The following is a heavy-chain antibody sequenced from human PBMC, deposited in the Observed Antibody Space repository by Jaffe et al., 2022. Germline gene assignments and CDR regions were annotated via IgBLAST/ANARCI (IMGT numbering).Heavy chain of an antibody. Sequence: EVQLVESGGGLVQPGGSLRLSCAASGFTFSSYWMSWVRQAPGKGLEWVANIKQDGSEKYYVDSVKGRFTISRDNAKNSLYLQMNSLRAEDTAVYYCARDYRYWLGPGFDPWGQGTLVTVSS. D-gene: IGHD2-8*02. CDR3: ARDYRYWLGPGFDP. CDR2: IKQDGSEK. V-gene: IGHV3-7*05. CDR1: GFTFSSYW. J-gene: IGHJ5*02.